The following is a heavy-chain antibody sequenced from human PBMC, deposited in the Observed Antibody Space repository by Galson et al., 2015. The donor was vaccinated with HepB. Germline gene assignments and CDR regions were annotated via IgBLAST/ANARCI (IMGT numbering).Heavy chain of an antibody. J-gene: IGHJ4*02. CDR2: IDWDDDK. D-gene: IGHD6-6*01. CDR3: ARSHYSGSFDF. CDR1: GFSLSSTGMC. Sequence: PALVKPTQTLTLTCTFSGFSLSSTGMCVSWIRQPPGKALEWLALIDWDDDKYYNTSLETRLTISKDTSKKQVVLTMTNMDPVDTATYFCARSHYSGSFDFWGQGTLVAVSS. V-gene: IGHV2-70*01.